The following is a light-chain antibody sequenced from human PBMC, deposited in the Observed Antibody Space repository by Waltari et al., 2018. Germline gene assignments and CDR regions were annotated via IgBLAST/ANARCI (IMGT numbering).Light chain of an antibody. J-gene: IGLJ2*01. CDR3: SSYTRSTTLV. V-gene: IGLV2-14*03. Sequence: QSALTQPASVSGSPRQSISISCTGSNNDIGAYNYVSWYQQYPGKAPKVLIFDVDNRPAGFSNRFSGAKSGNTASLTISGLQAEDEADYFCSSYTRSTTLVFGEGTKLTVL. CDR1: NNDIGAYNY. CDR2: DVD.